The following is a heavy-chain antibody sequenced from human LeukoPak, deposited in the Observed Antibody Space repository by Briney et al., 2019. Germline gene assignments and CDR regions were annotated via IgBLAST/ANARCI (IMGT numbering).Heavy chain of an antibody. CDR1: GFTVSNNY. D-gene: IGHD3-16*01. Sequence: RPGGSLRLSCAASGFTVSNNYMNWVRQAPGKGLEWVAVISYDGSNKYYADSVKGRFTISRDNSKNTLYLQMNSLRAEDTAVYYCARDGVYFDYWGQGTLVTVSS. J-gene: IGHJ4*02. V-gene: IGHV3-30*03. CDR2: ISYDGSNK. CDR3: ARDGVYFDY.